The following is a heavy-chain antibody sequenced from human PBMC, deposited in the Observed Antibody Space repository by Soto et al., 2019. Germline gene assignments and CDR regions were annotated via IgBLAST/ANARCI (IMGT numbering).Heavy chain of an antibody. D-gene: IGHD6-19*01. Sequence: SVKVSCKASGGTFSSYAISWVRQAPGQGLEWMGGIIPIFDTANYAQKFQGRVTITADESTSTAYMELSSLRSEDTAVYYCARAAIAVAGAKDYYYYGMDVWGQGTTVTVSS. CDR2: IIPIFDTA. CDR1: GGTFSSYA. V-gene: IGHV1-69*13. CDR3: ARAAIAVAGAKDYYYYGMDV. J-gene: IGHJ6*02.